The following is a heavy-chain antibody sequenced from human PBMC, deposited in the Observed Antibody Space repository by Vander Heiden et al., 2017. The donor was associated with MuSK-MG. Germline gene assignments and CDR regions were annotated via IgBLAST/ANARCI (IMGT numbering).Heavy chain of an antibody. CDR2: ISISGGDT. CDR1: GFTFSRYA. CDR3: AKYGYSGYGDYDY. J-gene: IGHJ4*02. V-gene: IGHV3-23*01. D-gene: IGHD5-12*01. Sequence: EGQLLESGGGLIQPGGSVRLSCAASGFTFSRYAISWVRQAPGKGLEWVSSISISGGDTYYANAVKGRFTISRDKSEYTMYLQIKRMSADDTATYYYAKYGYSGYGDYDYWGQGTLVSVSS.